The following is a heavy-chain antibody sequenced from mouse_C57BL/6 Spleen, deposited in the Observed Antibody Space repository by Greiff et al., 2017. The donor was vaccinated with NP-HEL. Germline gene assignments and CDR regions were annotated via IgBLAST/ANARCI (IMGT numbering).Heavy chain of an antibody. J-gene: IGHJ1*03. Sequence: VQLQQSGAELVKPGASVKLSCTASGFHIKDYYMHWVTQRTEQGLGWIGRIDPEDGEPKSAPKFQGKATRTADTASNTAYLQLSSLTSEDTAVYYCARTESHYYGSSPFWYFDVWGTGTTVTVSS. CDR1: GFHIKDYY. CDR2: IDPEDGEP. CDR3: ARTESHYYGSSPFWYFDV. V-gene: IGHV14-2*01. D-gene: IGHD1-1*01.